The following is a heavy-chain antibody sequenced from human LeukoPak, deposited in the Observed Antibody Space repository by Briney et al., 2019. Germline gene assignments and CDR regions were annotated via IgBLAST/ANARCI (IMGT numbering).Heavy chain of an antibody. CDR1: GFTFSSYA. Sequence: GGSLRLSCAASGFTFSSYAMSWVRQAPGKGLEWVSAISGSGGSTYYADSVKGRFTISRDNSKNTLYLQMNSLRTEDTAVYYCAKERQDYYDNRGYFDFDYWGQGTLVTVSS. J-gene: IGHJ4*02. CDR3: AKERQDYYDNRGYFDFDY. V-gene: IGHV3-23*01. D-gene: IGHD3-22*01. CDR2: ISGSGGST.